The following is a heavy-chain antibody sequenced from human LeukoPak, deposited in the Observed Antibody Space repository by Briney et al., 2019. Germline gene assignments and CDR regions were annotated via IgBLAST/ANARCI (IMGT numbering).Heavy chain of an antibody. CDR2: IIPIFGTA. CDR1: GGTFSSYT. V-gene: IGHV1-69*05. D-gene: IGHD1-14*01. CDR3: ARSLSVQTGTTSSYYFDY. J-gene: IGHJ4*02. Sequence: SVKVSFKASGGTFSSYTISWVRQAPGQGLEWMGGIIPIFGTANYAQKFQGRVTITTDESTSTAYMELSSLRSEDTAVYYCARSLSVQTGTTSSYYFDYWGQGTLVTVSS.